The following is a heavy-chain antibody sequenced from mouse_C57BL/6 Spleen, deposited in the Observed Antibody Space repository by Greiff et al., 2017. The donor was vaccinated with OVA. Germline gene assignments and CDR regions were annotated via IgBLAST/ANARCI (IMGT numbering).Heavy chain of an antibody. J-gene: IGHJ2*01. D-gene: IGHD1-1*01. CDR3: TREGVYYGSSSYYFDY. CDR1: GFTFSSYA. CDR2: ISSGGDYI. Sequence: EVKVVESGEGLVKPGGSLKLSCAASGFTFSSYAMSWVRQTPEKRLEWVAYISSGGDYIYYADTVKGRFTISRDNARNTLYLQMSSLKSEDTAMYYCTREGVYYGSSSYYFDYWGQGTTLTVSS. V-gene: IGHV5-9-1*02.